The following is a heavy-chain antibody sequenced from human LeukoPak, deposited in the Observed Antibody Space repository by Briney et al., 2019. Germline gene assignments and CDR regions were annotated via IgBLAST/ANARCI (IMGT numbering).Heavy chain of an antibody. J-gene: IGHJ4*02. D-gene: IGHD3-3*01. CDR3: ARVFRFSYFDY. Sequence: SETLSLTCSVSGDSINSSTSYWGWVRQPPGKGLEWIGTIFYSGSIYNNPSLKSRVTMSLDTSKNQFSLRLRSVTAADTGFYYCARVFRFSYFDYWGQGVLITVS. CDR2: IFYSGSI. CDR1: GDSINSSTSY. V-gene: IGHV4-39*07.